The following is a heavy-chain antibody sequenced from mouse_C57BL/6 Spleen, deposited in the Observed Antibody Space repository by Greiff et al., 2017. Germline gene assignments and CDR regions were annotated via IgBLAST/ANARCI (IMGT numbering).Heavy chain of an antibody. Sequence: QVQLKQPGAELVKPGASVKMSCKASGYTFTSYWITWVKQRPGQGLEWIGDIYPGSGSTNYNEKFKSKATLTVDTSSSTAYMQLSSLTSEDSAVYYCARTGASGTEAMDYWGQGTSVTVSS. CDR2: IYPGSGST. CDR1: GYTFTSYW. D-gene: IGHD4-1*01. J-gene: IGHJ4*01. V-gene: IGHV1-55*01. CDR3: ARTGASGTEAMDY.